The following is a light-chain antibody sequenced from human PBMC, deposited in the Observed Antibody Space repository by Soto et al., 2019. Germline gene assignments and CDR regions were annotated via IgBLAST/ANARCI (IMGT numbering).Light chain of an antibody. CDR2: SVS. Sequence: DVQMTQSPSSLSASAGETVTITCRASRNIANDLNWYQQRPGKAPKLLIYSVSTLQSGVPSRFSGSGFGTDFTLTITDLQPEDFATYHCQQTANPHVTFGGGTKMEMK. V-gene: IGKV1-39*01. CDR3: QQTANPHVT. CDR1: RNIAND. J-gene: IGKJ4*01.